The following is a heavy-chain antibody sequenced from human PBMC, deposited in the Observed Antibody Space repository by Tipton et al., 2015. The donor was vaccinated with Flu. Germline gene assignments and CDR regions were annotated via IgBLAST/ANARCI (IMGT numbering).Heavy chain of an antibody. V-gene: IGHV4-39*07. CDR3: ARDPAGYYDTSAYFMFDT. D-gene: IGHD3-22*01. Sequence: TLSLTCTVSGGPTSSPYYWGWVRQSPGKGLEWIGTVFYGGSTHYNPSLNSRAVISLGPSRTQFSLELSSVTVADTAVYYCARDPAGYYDTSAYFMFDTWGQGTLVSVSS. CDR1: GGPTSSPYY. J-gene: IGHJ5*02. CDR2: VFYGGST.